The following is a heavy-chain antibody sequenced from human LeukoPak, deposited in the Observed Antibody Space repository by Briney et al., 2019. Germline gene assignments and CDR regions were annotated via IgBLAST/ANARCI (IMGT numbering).Heavy chain of an antibody. Sequence: GSLRLSCAASGFTFSNYWMSWVRQAPGKGLEWVANIKQDRSEKYYVDSVKGRFTISRDNSKNTLYLQMGGLRAEDMAVYYCARVPGLQPDYWGQGTLVTVSS. CDR3: ARVPGLQPDY. CDR1: GFTFSNYW. V-gene: IGHV3-7*01. J-gene: IGHJ4*02. CDR2: IKQDRSEK. D-gene: IGHD1-1*01.